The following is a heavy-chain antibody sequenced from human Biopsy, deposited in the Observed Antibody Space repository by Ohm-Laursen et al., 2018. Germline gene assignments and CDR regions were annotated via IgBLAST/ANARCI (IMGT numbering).Heavy chain of an antibody. CDR3: VREGAFGDTDAYYGLDV. V-gene: IGHV1-8*01. J-gene: IGHJ6*02. Sequence: ASVKVSCKASGYTFNTYDINWVRQAAGQGPEWMGWMNPNSGNTGFAQKFQGRITMTRSTSITTAYMELTNLRSEDTAVYYCVREGAFGDTDAYYGLDVWGLGTTVTVSS. D-gene: IGHD3-16*01. CDR2: MNPNSGNT. CDR1: GYTFNTYD.